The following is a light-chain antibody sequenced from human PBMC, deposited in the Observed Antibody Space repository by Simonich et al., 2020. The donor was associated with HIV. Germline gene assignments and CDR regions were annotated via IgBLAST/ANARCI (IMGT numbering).Light chain of an antibody. CDR3: QQYYSTPPT. CDR2: AAS. V-gene: IGKV1-NL1*01. Sequence: DIQMTQPPSTLSASVGDRVTITCRASQRISTWLAWYQQKPGKAPKLLLYAASRLESGVPSRFSSSGSGTDYTLTISSLQPEDFATYYCQQYYSTPPTFGQGTKVEIK. J-gene: IGKJ1*01. CDR1: QRISTW.